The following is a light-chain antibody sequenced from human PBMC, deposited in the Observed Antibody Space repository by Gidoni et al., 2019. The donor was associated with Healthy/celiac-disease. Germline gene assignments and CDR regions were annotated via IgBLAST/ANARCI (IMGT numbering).Light chain of an antibody. CDR2: GKN. CDR3: NSRDSSGNHLVV. J-gene: IGLJ2*01. CDR1: SLRSYY. V-gene: IGLV3-19*01. Sequence: SSELTQDPAVSVALGQTVRITCQGDSLRSYYASWYQQKPGQAPVLVIYGKNNRPSGIPDRFSGSSSGNTASLTITGAQAEDEADYYCNSRDSSGNHLVVFGGGTKLTV.